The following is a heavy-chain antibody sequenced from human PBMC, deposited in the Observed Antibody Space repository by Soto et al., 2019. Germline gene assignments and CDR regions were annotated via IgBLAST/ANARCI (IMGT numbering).Heavy chain of an antibody. J-gene: IGHJ5*02. Sequence: SETLSLTCAVSGVSISSGGYSWSCIRQPPGKGLEWIGYIYHSGSTYYNPSLKSRVTISVDRSKNQFSLKLSPVTAADTAVYYCARGGPYNWNYGLDPWGQGTLVTVSS. CDR1: GVSISSGGYS. D-gene: IGHD1-7*01. CDR2: IYHSGST. CDR3: ARGGPYNWNYGLDP. V-gene: IGHV4-30-2*01.